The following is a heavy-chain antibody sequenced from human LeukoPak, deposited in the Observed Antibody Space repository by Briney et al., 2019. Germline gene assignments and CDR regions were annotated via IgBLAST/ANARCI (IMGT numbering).Heavy chain of an antibody. D-gene: IGHD5-18*01. CDR1: GFTFSSYW. Sequence: GGSLRLSCAASGFTFSSYWMSWVRQAPGKGLEWVANIKQDGSEKYCVDSVKGRFTISRDNAKNSLYLQMNSLRAEDTAVYYCARLSRGYSYGFWGQGTLVTVSS. V-gene: IGHV3-7*01. CDR3: ARLSRGYSYGF. CDR2: IKQDGSEK. J-gene: IGHJ4*02.